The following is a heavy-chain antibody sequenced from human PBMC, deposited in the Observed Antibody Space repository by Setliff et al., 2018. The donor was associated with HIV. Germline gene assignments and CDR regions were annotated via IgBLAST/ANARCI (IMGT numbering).Heavy chain of an antibody. CDR1: SYSISSGYC. V-gene: IGHV4-38-2*01. CDR3: ARIFGDQGYYYGMDV. J-gene: IGHJ6*02. CDR2: IYHSGST. Sequence: SETLSLTCAVPSYSISSGYCWGWIRQPPGKGLEWIGSIYHSGSTYYNPSLKSRVTISEDTSKNQFSLKLSSVTAADTAVYYCARIFGDQGYYYGMDVWGQGTTVTVSS. D-gene: IGHD3-3*01.